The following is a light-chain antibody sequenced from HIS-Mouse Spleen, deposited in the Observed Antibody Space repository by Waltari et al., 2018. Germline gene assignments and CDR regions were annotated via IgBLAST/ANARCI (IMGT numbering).Light chain of an antibody. CDR1: QSISSY. J-gene: IGKJ2*01. V-gene: IGKV1-39*01. CDR3: QQSYSTPMYT. CDR2: AAS. Sequence: DIQMTQSPSSLSASVGDRVTITCRASQSISSYLNWYQQKPGKDPKLLIYAASSWQSGVPSRFSGSGSGTDFTLTISSLQPEDFATYYCQQSYSTPMYTFGQGTKLEIK.